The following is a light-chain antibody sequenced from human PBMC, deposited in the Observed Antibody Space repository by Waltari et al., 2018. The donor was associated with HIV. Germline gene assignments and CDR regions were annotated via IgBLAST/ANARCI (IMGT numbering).Light chain of an antibody. CDR2: SNN. V-gene: IGLV1-44*01. Sequence: QSVLTQPPSASGTTGQRVTISCSGSSSNIGSNPVNWYQQLPGTAPKLLIYSNNQRPSGVPDRFSGSKSSTSASLAISGLQSEDEADYYCAAWDDSLNGVVFGGGTKLTVL. CDR3: AAWDDSLNGVV. J-gene: IGLJ2*01. CDR1: SSNIGSNP.